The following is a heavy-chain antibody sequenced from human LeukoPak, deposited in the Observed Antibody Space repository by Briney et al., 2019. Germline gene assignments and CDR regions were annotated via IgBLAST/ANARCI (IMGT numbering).Heavy chain of an antibody. D-gene: IGHD3-22*01. CDR2: INHSGST. V-gene: IGHV4-34*01. J-gene: IGHJ4*02. CDR3: ARGALTYYYDSSGYRAPFDY. CDR1: GGPFRGYS. Sequence: SETLSLTCAVKGGPFRGYSWTGFRQPPGKGLEGMGEINHSGSTNYNPSLKSRVTISVDTSKNQFSLKLSSVTAADTAVYYCARGALTYYYDSSGYRAPFDYWGQGTLVTVSS.